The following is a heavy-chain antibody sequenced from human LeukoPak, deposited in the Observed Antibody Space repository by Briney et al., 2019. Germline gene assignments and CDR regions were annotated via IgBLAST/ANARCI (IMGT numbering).Heavy chain of an antibody. D-gene: IGHD3-22*01. CDR3: ARRTYYHTSGYPHYFDY. V-gene: IGHV4-39*01. CDR2: VYYGGSP. Sequence: SETLSLTCSVSGGSINSSNYCWGWIRQPPGKGLEWIANVYYGGSPYYNPSLESRITISLDTSKNQFSLKLSSVTAADTAVYYCARRTYYHTSGYPHYFDYWGQGTLVTVSS. CDR1: GGSINSSNYC. J-gene: IGHJ4*02.